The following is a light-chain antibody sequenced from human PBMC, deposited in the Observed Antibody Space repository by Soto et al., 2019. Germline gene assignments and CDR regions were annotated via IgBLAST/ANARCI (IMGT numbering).Light chain of an antibody. V-gene: IGKV3-20*01. CDR2: GAS. J-gene: IGKJ1*01. CDR3: QQYGGSPLT. CDR1: QSVSSNY. Sequence: ESVLTQSPGTLSLSPGERATLSCRASQSVSSNYLAWYQQKPGQAPRLLIYGASTRATGIPDRFSASGSGTDFTLTITRLEPEDSAVYYCQQYGGSPLTFGQGTKVEIK.